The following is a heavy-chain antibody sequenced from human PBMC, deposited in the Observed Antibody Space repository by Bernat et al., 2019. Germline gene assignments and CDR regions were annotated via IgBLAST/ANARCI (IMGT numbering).Heavy chain of an antibody. Sequence: EVQLLESGGGLVQPGGSLRLSCAASGFTFSSYAMSWVRQAPGKGLEWVSAISGSGGSTYYADSVKGRFTISRDNSKNTLYLQMNSLRAEDTGVYYCAKMGGSGSYSRNLNWFDPWGQGTLVTVSS. CDR2: ISGSGGST. J-gene: IGHJ5*02. CDR3: AKMGGSGSYSRNLNWFDP. CDR1: GFTFSSYA. D-gene: IGHD3-10*01. V-gene: IGHV3-23*01.